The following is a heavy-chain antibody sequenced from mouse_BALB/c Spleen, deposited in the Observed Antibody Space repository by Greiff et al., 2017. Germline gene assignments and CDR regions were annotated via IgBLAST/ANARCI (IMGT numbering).Heavy chain of an antibody. CDR1: GFTFSSYA. Sequence: EVQGVESGGGLVKPGGSLKLSCAASGFTFSSYAMSWVRQTPEKRLEWVASISSGGSTYYPDSVKGRFTISRDNARNILYLQMSSLRSEDTAMYYCARMGWLPHYAMDYWGQGTSVTVSS. CDR3: ARMGWLPHYAMDY. D-gene: IGHD2-3*01. CDR2: ISSGGST. J-gene: IGHJ4*01. V-gene: IGHV5-6-5*01.